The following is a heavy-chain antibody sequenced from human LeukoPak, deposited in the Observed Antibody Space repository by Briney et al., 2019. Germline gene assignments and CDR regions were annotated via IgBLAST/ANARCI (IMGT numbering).Heavy chain of an antibody. CDR3: ARDLTDFWSGRSVCFDY. CDR2: IWYDGSNK. D-gene: IGHD3-3*01. Sequence: GGSLRLSCAASGFTFSSYAMHWVRQAPGKGLEWVAVIWYDGSNKYYADSVKGRFTISRDNSKNTLYLQMNSLRAEDTAVYYCARDLTDFWSGRSVCFDYWGQGTLVTVSS. J-gene: IGHJ4*02. V-gene: IGHV3-33*08. CDR1: GFTFSSYA.